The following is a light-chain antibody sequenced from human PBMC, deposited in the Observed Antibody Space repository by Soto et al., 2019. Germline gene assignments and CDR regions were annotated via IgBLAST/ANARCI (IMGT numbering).Light chain of an antibody. V-gene: IGKV3-11*01. CDR1: QSVSSN. J-gene: IGKJ3*01. CDR2: DAS. CDR3: QKYNSAPFT. Sequence: EIVLTQSPATLSLSPGERVTLSCRASQSVSSNLAWYQQKPGQAPRLLIYDASNRATGIPARFSGSGSGTDFTLTISSLEPEDVATYYCQKYNSAPFTFGPGTKVDIK.